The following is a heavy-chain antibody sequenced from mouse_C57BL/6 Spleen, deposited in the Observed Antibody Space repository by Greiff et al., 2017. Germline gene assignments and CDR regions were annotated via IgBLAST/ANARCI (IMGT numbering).Heavy chain of an antibody. D-gene: IGHD2-1*01. CDR3: ARRNGNSYYYAMDD. CDR2: IDPSDSET. V-gene: IGHV1-52*01. CDR1: GYTFTSYW. J-gene: IGHJ4*01. Sequence: QVQLQQPGAELVRPGSSVKLSCKASGYTFTSYWMHWVKQRPIQGLEWIGNIDPSDSETHYNQKFKDKATLTVDKSSSTAYMQLSSLTSEDSAVYYCARRNGNSYYYAMDDWGPGTSVTVSS.